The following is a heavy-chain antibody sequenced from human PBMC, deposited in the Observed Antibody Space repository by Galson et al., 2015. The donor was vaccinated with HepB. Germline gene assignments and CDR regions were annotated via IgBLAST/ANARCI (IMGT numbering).Heavy chain of an antibody. CDR3: ARWDWDYSFGLDV. CDR2: IYPSGSA. V-gene: IGHV4-30-2*01. J-gene: IGHJ6*02. D-gene: IGHD3/OR15-3a*01. Sequence: LSLTCAVSGDSLSSGGYSWSWIRQPPGRGLEWIGYIYPSGSAYYNPSLKSRVTMSVDRSKNQFSLNLASVTAADTAVYYCARWDWDYSFGLDVWGRGTTVTVSS. CDR1: GDSLSSGGYS.